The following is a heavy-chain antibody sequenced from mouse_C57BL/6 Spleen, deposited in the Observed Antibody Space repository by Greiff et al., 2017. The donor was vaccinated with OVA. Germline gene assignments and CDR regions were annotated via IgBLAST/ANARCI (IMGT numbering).Heavy chain of an antibody. CDR3: ARRETTRDYFDD. Sequence: EVMLVESGGDLVKPGGSLKLSCAASGFTFSSYGMSWVRQTPDKRLEWVATISSGGSYTYYPDSVKGRFTISRDNAKNTLYLQMSSLKSEDTAMYYCARRETTRDYFDDWGQGTTLTVSS. CDR2: ISSGGSYT. D-gene: IGHD1-1*01. CDR1: GFTFSSYG. V-gene: IGHV5-6*02. J-gene: IGHJ2*01.